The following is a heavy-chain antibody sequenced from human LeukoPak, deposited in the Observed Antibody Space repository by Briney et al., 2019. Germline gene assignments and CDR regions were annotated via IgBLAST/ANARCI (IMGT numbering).Heavy chain of an antibody. D-gene: IGHD6-13*01. Sequence: ASVKVSCKASGYTLNRFGMSWVRQAPGQGLEWLGWINTYNGNTKLGEKFQGRVTMTTDTSTSTVYMGLTSLRIDDTAVYFCARDTPQHLKRFDYWGQGTLITVSS. J-gene: IGHJ4*02. V-gene: IGHV1-18*01. CDR2: INTYNGNT. CDR1: GYTLNRFG. CDR3: ARDTPQHLKRFDY.